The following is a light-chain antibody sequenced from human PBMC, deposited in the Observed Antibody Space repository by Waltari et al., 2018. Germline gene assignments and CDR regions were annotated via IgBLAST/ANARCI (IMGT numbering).Light chain of an antibody. V-gene: IGKV4-1*01. CDR1: QRVLYSSDTTNY. J-gene: IGKJ1*01. Sequence: DIVMTQSPNALTVSLVEGATINCKSSQRVLYSSDTTNYLTWYPQKTGQRPKLLIYRASTRAPGLPARFSCSWSGTDCTLTISSLEAEYVAVYYSQQYYTTPRTFGQGTKVEIK. CDR2: RAS. CDR3: QQYYTTPRT.